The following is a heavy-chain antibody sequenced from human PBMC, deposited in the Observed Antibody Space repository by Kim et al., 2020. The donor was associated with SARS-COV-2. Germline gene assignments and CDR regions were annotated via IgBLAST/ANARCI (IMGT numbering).Heavy chain of an antibody. J-gene: IGHJ6*02. Sequence: ASVKVSCKASGYTFTSYGISWVRQAPGQGLEWMGWISAYNGNTNYAQKLQGRVTMTTDTSTSTAYMELRSLRSDDTAVYYCARSPENYDFWSGYYRDYYYGMDVWGQGTTVTVSS. CDR2: ISAYNGNT. CDR3: ARSPENYDFWSGYYRDYYYGMDV. D-gene: IGHD3-3*01. CDR1: GYTFTSYG. V-gene: IGHV1-18*01.